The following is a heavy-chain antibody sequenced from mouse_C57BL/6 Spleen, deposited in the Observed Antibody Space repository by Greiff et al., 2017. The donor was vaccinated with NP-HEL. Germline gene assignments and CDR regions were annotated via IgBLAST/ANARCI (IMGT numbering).Heavy chain of an antibody. D-gene: IGHD1-1*01. Sequence: EVQVVESGGGLVKPGGSLKLSCAASGFTFSSYAMSWVRQTPEKRLEWVATISDGGSYTYYPDNVKGRFTISRDNAKNNLYLQMSHLQSEDTAMYYCARDYYGSEDAMDYWGQGTSVTVAS. CDR3: ARDYYGSEDAMDY. CDR1: GFTFSSYA. V-gene: IGHV5-4*01. CDR2: ISDGGSYT. J-gene: IGHJ4*01.